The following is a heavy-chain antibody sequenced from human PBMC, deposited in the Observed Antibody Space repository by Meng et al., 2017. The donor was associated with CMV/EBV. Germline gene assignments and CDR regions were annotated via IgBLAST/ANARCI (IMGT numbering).Heavy chain of an antibody. CDR1: GFKFGDYV. CDR2: IRSKGYGETT. V-gene: IGHV3-49*04. J-gene: IGHJ4*02. CDR3: TRDWGDYDYVWGSD. D-gene: IGHD3-16*01. Sequence: GESLRLSCIASGFKFGDYVMSWVRQAPGKGLEWVGFIRSKGYGETTEYAASVKGRFTISRDDSKGIAYLQMNSLRTEDTAMYHCTRDWGDYDYVWGSDWGQGTLVTVSS.